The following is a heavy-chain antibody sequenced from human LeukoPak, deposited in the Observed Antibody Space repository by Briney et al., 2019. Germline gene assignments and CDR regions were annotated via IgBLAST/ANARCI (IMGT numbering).Heavy chain of an antibody. CDR3: ARGGSGYDSSHYFDY. D-gene: IGHD5-12*01. Sequence: SVKVSCKASGGTFSSYAISWVRQAPGQGLEWMGGIIPIFGTAEYAQKFQGRVTITTDESTSTAYMELSSLRSEDTAVYYCARGGSGYDSSHYFDYWGQGTLVTVSS. J-gene: IGHJ4*02. CDR1: GGTFSSYA. CDR2: IIPIFGTA. V-gene: IGHV1-69*05.